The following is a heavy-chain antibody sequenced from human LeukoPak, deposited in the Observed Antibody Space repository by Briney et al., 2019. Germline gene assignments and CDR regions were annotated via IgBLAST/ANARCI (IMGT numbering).Heavy chain of an antibody. CDR1: GGSSSSYY. Sequence: SGTLFLICSDAGGSSSSYYWSWIRQPAGKELEWIGRINTSGSSNYNPSLRSRVTMSVDTSKNQFSLNLSSVAAADTAVYYCAREGGGPRWLDPWGQGTLVTVSS. CDR2: INTSGSS. CDR3: AREGGGPRWLDP. D-gene: IGHD6-25*01. J-gene: IGHJ5*02. V-gene: IGHV4-4*07.